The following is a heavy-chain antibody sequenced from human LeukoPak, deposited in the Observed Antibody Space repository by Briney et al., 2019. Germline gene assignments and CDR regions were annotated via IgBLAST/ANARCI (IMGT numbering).Heavy chain of an antibody. CDR2: IYSGGST. J-gene: IGHJ4*02. D-gene: IGHD3-10*01. Sequence: PGRSLRLSSAASGFTARSNYMSSVRQAPGKGLESGSVIYSGGSTYYAGSMKGRFTISRDNSKNTLDLQMNSLRDEDTALYYCASGNGSGSYYNVKLFAIQFDYWGQGTLVTVSS. V-gene: IGHV3-53*01. CDR3: ASGNGSGSYYNVKLFAIQFDY. CDR1: GFTARSNY.